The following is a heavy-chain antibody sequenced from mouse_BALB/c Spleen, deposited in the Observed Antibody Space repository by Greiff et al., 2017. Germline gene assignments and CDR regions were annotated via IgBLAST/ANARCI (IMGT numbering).Heavy chain of an antibody. D-gene: IGHD4-1*01. Sequence: QVQLKESGAELMKPGASVKISCKATGYTFSSYWIEWVKQRPGHGLEWIGEILPGSGSTNYNEKFKGKATFTADTSSNTAYMQLSSLTSEDSAVYYCLGPEYFDYWGQGTTLTVSS. V-gene: IGHV1-9*01. J-gene: IGHJ2*01. CDR3: LGPEYFDY. CDR1: GYTFSSYW. CDR2: ILPGSGST.